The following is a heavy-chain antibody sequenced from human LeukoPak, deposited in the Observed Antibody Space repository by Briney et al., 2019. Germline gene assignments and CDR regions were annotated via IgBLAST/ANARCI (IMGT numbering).Heavy chain of an antibody. V-gene: IGHV1-2*02. CDR1: GYTFTGYY. J-gene: IGHJ4*02. Sequence: ASVKVSCKASGYTFTGYYVHWVRQAPGQGLEWMGWINPNSGGTNYAQKFQGRVTMTRDTSISTAYMELSRLRSDDTAVYYCARDVETAMVPLGDYWGQGTLVTVSS. D-gene: IGHD5-18*01. CDR3: ARDVETAMVPLGDY. CDR2: INPNSGGT.